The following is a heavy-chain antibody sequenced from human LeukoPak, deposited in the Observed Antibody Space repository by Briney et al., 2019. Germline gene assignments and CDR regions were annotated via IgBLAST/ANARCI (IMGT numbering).Heavy chain of an antibody. CDR1: GYTFTSYG. J-gene: IGHJ6*04. Sequence: EASVKVSCKASGYTFTSYGISWVRQAPGQGLEWMGWISAYNGNTNYAQKFQGRVTITADKSTSTAYMELSSLRSEDTAVYYCASATLRCSGGSCYEMDVWGKGTTVTVSS. D-gene: IGHD2-15*01. V-gene: IGHV1-18*01. CDR3: ASATLRCSGGSCYEMDV. CDR2: ISAYNGNT.